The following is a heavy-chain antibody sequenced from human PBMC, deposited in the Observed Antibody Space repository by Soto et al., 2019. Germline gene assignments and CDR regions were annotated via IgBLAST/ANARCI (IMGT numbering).Heavy chain of an antibody. J-gene: IGHJ6*02. D-gene: IGHD5-12*01. CDR1: GYTFTGYY. CDR3: ARGGQYSGYDYYYYGMDL. Sequence: ASVKVSCKASGYTFTGYYMHWVRQAPGQGLEWMGWINPNSGGTNYAQKFQGWVTMTRDTSISTAYMELSRLRSDDTAVYYCARGGQYSGYDYYYYGMDLWGQGTTVTVSS. CDR2: INPNSGGT. V-gene: IGHV1-2*04.